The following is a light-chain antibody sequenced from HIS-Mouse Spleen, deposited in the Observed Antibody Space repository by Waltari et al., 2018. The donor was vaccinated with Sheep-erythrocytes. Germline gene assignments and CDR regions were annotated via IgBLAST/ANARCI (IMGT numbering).Light chain of an antibody. Sequence: DIVLTQSPDSLAVSLGERAAINCKLSQSVLYSSNNKNYLAWHQQKPGQPPKLLIYWASTRESGVPDRFSGSGSGTDFTLTISSMQAEDVAVYYCQQYYSTLTFGGGTKVEIK. CDR3: QQYYSTLT. CDR2: WAS. CDR1: QSVLYSSNNKNY. V-gene: IGKV4-1*01. J-gene: IGKJ4*01.